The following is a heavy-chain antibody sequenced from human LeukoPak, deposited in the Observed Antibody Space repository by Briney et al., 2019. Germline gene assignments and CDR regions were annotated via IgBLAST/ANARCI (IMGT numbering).Heavy chain of an antibody. J-gene: IGHJ6*03. CDR3: ASFSISTGAYYLDV. D-gene: IGHD2-2*01. CDR2: ISPRGTTR. CDR1: GFTFSTYN. Sequence: GGSLRLSCVASGFTFSTYNMNWVRHAPGKGLEWVSHISPRGTTRYYADSVKGRFTISRDNAKNSLYLKMSSLRVEDSAVYYCASFSISTGAYYLDVWGKGTTVAVSS. V-gene: IGHV3-48*04.